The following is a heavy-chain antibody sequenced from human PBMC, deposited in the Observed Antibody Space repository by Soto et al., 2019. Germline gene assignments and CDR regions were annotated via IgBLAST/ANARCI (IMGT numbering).Heavy chain of an antibody. D-gene: IGHD3-22*01. CDR2: INAGNGNT. V-gene: IGHV1-3*01. J-gene: IGHJ4*02. CDR3: ARAPPPDYYDSSGYRRAFDY. CDR1: GYTFTTYA. Sequence: GASVKVSCKASGYTFTTYAMHWVRQAPGQRLEWMGWINAGNGNTKYSQKFQGRVTITRDTSASTAYMELSSLRSEDTAVYYCARAPPPDYYDSSGYRRAFDYWGQGTLVTVSS.